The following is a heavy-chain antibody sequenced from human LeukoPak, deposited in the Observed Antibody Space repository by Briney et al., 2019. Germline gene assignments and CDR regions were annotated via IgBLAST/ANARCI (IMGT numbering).Heavy chain of an antibody. V-gene: IGHV3-11*01. CDR1: GFTFEDYE. J-gene: IGHJ4*02. CDR2: ISATGNTK. D-gene: IGHD3-16*01. CDR3: ARDRAFGVDFDY. Sequence: GGSLRLSCEASGFTFEDYEMSWFRQAPGKAPEWILYISATGNTKYYADSVRGRFSVSRDNVKSSLYLQMSTLRVEDTAVYYCARDRAFGVDFDYWGQGTLVTVSS.